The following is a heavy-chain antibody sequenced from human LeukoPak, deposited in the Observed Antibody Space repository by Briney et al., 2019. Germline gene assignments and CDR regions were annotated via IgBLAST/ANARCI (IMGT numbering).Heavy chain of an antibody. Sequence: GGSLRLSCAASGFTFSIYWMHWVRQAPGKGLVWVSRINSDGSSTSYAGSVKGRFTISRDNAKNTLYLQMNSLRAEDTAVYYCATWPDYYDSSGSVDAFDIWGQGTMVTVSS. D-gene: IGHD3-22*01. CDR1: GFTFSIYW. CDR2: INSDGSST. CDR3: ATWPDYYDSSGSVDAFDI. V-gene: IGHV3-74*01. J-gene: IGHJ3*02.